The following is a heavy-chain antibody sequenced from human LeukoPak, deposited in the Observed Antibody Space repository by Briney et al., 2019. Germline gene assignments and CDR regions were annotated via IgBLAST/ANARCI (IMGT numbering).Heavy chain of an antibody. CDR1: GFTFSSYS. V-gene: IGHV3-21*01. Sequence: GGSLRLSCAASGFTFSSYSMNWVRQAPGKGLEWVSSISSSSSYIYYADSVKGRFTISRDNAKNSLYLQMNSLRAEDTAVYYCAVHHIVGTAMGNPLDYWGQGTLVTVSS. CDR2: ISSSSSYI. J-gene: IGHJ4*02. CDR3: AVHHIVGTAMGNPLDY. D-gene: IGHD5-18*01.